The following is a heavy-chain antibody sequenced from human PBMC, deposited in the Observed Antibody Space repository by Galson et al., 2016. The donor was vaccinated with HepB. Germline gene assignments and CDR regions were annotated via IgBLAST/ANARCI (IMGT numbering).Heavy chain of an antibody. CDR2: ISHEGANK. CDR1: GFTFENYG. Sequence: SLRLSCAVRGFTFENYGMHWVRQAPGKGPEWLSLISHEGANKYYADSVKGRFTISRDNSENKLYLQMNSLRPEDTAVYYCAKVSDYQASSGLFDYWGQGTQVTVSS. V-gene: IGHV3-30*18. CDR3: AKVSDYQASSGLFDY. J-gene: IGHJ4*02. D-gene: IGHD3-22*01.